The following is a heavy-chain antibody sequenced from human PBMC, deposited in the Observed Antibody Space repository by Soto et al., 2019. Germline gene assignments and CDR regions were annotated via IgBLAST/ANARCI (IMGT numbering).Heavy chain of an antibody. J-gene: IGHJ4*02. V-gene: IGHV3-30*18. Sequence: QVQLVESGGGVVQPGRSLRLSCAASGFSFSSFGMHWVRQAPGKGLEWVAFNSYDGSNKYYAGSVKGRFTISRDSSEKTLYLQMNSLRPEDTAVYYCAKALGELSPESYDYWGQGTLVTVSS. CDR1: GFSFSSFG. D-gene: IGHD3-16*02. CDR2: NSYDGSNK. CDR3: AKALGELSPESYDY.